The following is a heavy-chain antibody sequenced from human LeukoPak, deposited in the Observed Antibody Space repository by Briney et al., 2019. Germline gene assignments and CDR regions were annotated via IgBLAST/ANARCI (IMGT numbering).Heavy chain of an antibody. Sequence: SETLSLTCAVYGGSFSGYYWSWIRQPPGKGLEWIGEINHSGSTNYNPSLKSRVTISVDTAKNQFSLKLSSVTAADTAVYYCARGHGVRPLWVYWGQGTLVTVSS. CDR1: GGSFSGYY. D-gene: IGHD5-18*01. CDR3: ARGHGVRPLWVY. CDR2: INHSGST. J-gene: IGHJ4*02. V-gene: IGHV4-34*01.